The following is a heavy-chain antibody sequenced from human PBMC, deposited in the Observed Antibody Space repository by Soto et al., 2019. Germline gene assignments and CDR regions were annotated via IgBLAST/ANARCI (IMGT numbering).Heavy chain of an antibody. CDR3: ARPRLYSSGWSTYFQH. J-gene: IGHJ1*01. Sequence: SVKVSCKASGGTFSSYAISWVRQAPGQGLEWMGGIIPIFGTANYAQKFQGRVTITADESTSTAYMELSSLRSEDTAVYYCARPRLYSSGWSTYFQHWGQGTLVTVYS. V-gene: IGHV1-69*13. D-gene: IGHD6-19*01. CDR2: IIPIFGTA. CDR1: GGTFSSYA.